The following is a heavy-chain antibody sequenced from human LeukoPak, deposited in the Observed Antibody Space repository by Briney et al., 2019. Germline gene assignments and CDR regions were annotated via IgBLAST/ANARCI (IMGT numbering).Heavy chain of an antibody. CDR1: GYTFTSYD. V-gene: IGHV1-8*03. D-gene: IGHD3-3*01. Sequence: ASVKVSCKASGYTFTSYDINWVRQATGQGLEWMGWMNPNSGNTGYAQKFQGRVTITRNTSISTAYMELSSLRSEDTAVYYCARGVRFRKHPAHYYYYMDVWGKGTTVTVSS. J-gene: IGHJ6*03. CDR2: MNPNSGNT. CDR3: ARGVRFRKHPAHYYYYMDV.